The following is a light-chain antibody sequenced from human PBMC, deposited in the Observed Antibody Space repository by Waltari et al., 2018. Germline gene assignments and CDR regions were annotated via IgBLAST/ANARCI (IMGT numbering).Light chain of an antibody. CDR3: EQYYSFPRT. J-gene: IGKJ1*01. Sequence: AIRVTQSPSSVSASTGDTVTITCRASEDVRSYFGWYQKKPGKAPQLLVYAASSLQTGVPSRFSARGSGTHFTLTINNVQSEDFATYHCEQYYSFPRTFGQGTKVEV. V-gene: IGKV1-8*01. CDR2: AAS. CDR1: EDVRSY.